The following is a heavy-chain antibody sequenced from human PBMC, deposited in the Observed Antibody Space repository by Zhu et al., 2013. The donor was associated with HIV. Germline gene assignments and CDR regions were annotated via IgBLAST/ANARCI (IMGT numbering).Heavy chain of an antibody. V-gene: IGHV1-69*01. J-gene: IGHJ4*02. CDR2: IIPVFKIA. CDR3: ATDDSSRPFDY. CDR1: GGSFITHG. Sequence: QVQLVQSGAEVRKPGSSVKVSCKASGGSFITHGISWVRQAPGQGLEWMGWIIPVFKIANYAQKFQGRVTITADASANTAYMELNRLTREDAAVYYCATDDSSRPFDYWGQGTLVTVSS. D-gene: IGHD3-22*01.